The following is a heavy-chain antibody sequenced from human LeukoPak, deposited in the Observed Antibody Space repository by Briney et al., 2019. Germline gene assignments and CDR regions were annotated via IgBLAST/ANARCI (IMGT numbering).Heavy chain of an antibody. J-gene: IGHJ3*02. Sequence: GASVKVSCKASGYTFTSYDINWVRQATGQGLEWMGWMNPNSGNTGYSQKFQGRVTITRNTSISTAYMELSSLRSEDTAVYYCARLSQTCYDFWSGTAPGDTFDIWGQGTMVTVSS. CDR3: ARLSQTCYDFWSGTAPGDTFDI. CDR2: MNPNSGNT. D-gene: IGHD3-3*01. CDR1: GYTFTSYD. V-gene: IGHV1-8*03.